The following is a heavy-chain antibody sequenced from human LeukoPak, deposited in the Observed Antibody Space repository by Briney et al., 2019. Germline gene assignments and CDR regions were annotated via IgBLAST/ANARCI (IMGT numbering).Heavy chain of an antibody. CDR1: RFTFSSYA. V-gene: IGHV3-23*01. CDR3: AKRLYVNSYMDV. D-gene: IGHD3-16*01. J-gene: IGHJ6*03. CDR2: SSGSGGST. Sequence: GGSLRLSCAASRFTFSSYAMSWVRQAPGKGLEWVSASSGSGGSTYYADSVKGRFTISRDNSKTTLYLQMNSLRAEDTPVYYCAKRLYVNSYMDVWGKGTTVTVSS.